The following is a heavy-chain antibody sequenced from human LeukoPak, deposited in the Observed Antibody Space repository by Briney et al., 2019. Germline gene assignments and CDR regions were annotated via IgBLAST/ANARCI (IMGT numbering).Heavy chain of an antibody. CDR3: SNGIYSSSY. CDR1: GFTFTRYW. J-gene: IGHJ4*02. D-gene: IGHD6-6*01. Sequence: GGSLRLSCAASGFTFTRYWMCWVRQAPGKGLEWVANIDQDGSEQYYLDSVEGRFTISRDNAKNSLYLQMDNLRAEDTAVYYCSNGIYSSSYWGRGTLVTVSS. CDR2: IDQDGSEQ. V-gene: IGHV3-7*01.